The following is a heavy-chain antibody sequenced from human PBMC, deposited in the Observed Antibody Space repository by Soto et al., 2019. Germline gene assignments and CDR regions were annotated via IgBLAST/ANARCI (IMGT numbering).Heavy chain of an antibody. CDR2: INAGNGNT. Sequence: QVQLVQSGAEVKKPGASMKVSCKASGYTFTSYAMHWVRQAPGQRLEWMGWINAGNGNTKYSQKFQGRVTITRDTSASTADMELSSLRSEDTAVYYWARVIGGWYYFDYWGQGTLVTVSS. CDR1: GYTFTSYA. D-gene: IGHD6-19*01. CDR3: ARVIGGWYYFDY. V-gene: IGHV1-3*01. J-gene: IGHJ4*02.